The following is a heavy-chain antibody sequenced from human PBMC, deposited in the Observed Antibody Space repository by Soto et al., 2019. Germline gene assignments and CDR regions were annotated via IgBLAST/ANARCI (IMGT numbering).Heavy chain of an antibody. V-gene: IGHV3-11*05. CDR1: GFTFSDYY. J-gene: IGHJ5*02. CDR2: ISSSSSYT. CDR3: ARGGESTMVRGVITSGFGP. Sequence: QVQLVESGGGLVKPGGSLRLSCAASGFTFSDYYMSWIRQAPGKGLEWVSYISSSSSYTNYADSVKGRVTISRDNAKSSLYLDMNSLRAEDTAVDYCARGGESTMVRGVITSGFGPWGQGTLVTVSS. D-gene: IGHD3-10*01.